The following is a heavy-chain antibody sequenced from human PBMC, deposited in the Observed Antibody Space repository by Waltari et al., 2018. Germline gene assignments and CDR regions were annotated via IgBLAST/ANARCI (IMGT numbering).Heavy chain of an antibody. CDR1: GDTFGSFA. J-gene: IGHJ3*02. CDR3: ARRKLGEAFDI. CDR2: IIPIYGTA. V-gene: IGHV1-69*12. Sequence: VQLVQSGAEVKKTGSSVKVSCKASGDTFGSFAITWVRQAPGQGLEWVGGIIPIYGTANYAQKFQDRVTFTADESTSTVFMELSSLRSEDTALYYCARRKLGEAFDIWGQGTMVTVSS. D-gene: IGHD3-16*01.